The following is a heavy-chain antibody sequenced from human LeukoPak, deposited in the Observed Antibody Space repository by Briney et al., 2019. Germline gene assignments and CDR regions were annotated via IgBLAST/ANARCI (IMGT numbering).Heavy chain of an antibody. D-gene: IGHD3-22*01. J-gene: IGHJ4*02. V-gene: IGHV3-23*01. CDR2: ISGGGGNT. CDR3: AKTYYYDSSNYPPMDY. Sequence: PGGSLRLSCAASGFTFSSYAMSWVRQAPGEGLEWVSAISGGGGNTYYADSVKGRFTISRDNSKNTLYLQMNSLRAEDTAVYYCAKTYYYDSSNYPPMDYGGQGTLVTVSS. CDR1: GFTFSSYA.